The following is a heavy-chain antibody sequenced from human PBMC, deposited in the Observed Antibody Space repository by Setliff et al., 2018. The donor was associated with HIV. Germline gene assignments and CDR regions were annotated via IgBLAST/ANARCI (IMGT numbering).Heavy chain of an antibody. CDR2: INHSGST. V-gene: IGHV4-34*01. Sequence: TLSLTCAVYGGSFSGYYWSWIRQPPGKGLEWIGEINHSGSTNYNPSLKSRVTISVDTSKNQFSLKLSSVTAADTAVYYCARVEYLWSPSSGWYHGPFDYWGQGTLVTVSS. CDR3: ARVEYLWSPSSGWYHGPFDY. CDR1: GGSFSGYY. J-gene: IGHJ4*02. D-gene: IGHD6-19*01.